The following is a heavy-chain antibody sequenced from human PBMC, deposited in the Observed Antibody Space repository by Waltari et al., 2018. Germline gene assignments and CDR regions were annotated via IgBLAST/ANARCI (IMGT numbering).Heavy chain of an antibody. V-gene: IGHV1-69*08. CDR2: IIPTLGIA. CDR1: GGTFSSYT. CDR3: AREDTAMATNYYYYYGMDV. D-gene: IGHD5-18*01. J-gene: IGHJ6*02. Sequence: QVQLVQSGAEVKKPGSSVKVSCKASGGTFSSYTISWVRQAPGQGLEWMGRIIPTLGIANYAQKFQGRVTITADKSTSTAYMELSSLRSEDTAVYYCAREDTAMATNYYYYYGMDVWGQGTTVTVSS.